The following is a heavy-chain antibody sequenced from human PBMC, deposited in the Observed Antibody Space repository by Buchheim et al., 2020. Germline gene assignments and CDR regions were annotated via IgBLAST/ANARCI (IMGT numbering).Heavy chain of an antibody. CDR1: GDSMERGGFY. Sequence: QVQLQESGPGLVKPSQTLSLTCTVSGDSMERGGFYWNWIRQHPGMGLEFIGYMYNSGSTYFNPSLRSRVPIYADPSTNHFSLKLSSVTAADTAVYFCARGTPRYYFDFWGQGTL. CDR2: MYNSGST. J-gene: IGHJ4*02. D-gene: IGHD3-10*01. V-gene: IGHV4-31*03. CDR3: ARGTPRYYFDF.